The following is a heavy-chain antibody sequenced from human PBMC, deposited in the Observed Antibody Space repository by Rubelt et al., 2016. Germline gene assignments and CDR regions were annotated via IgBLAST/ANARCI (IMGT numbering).Heavy chain of an antibody. CDR1: GGSFSGYY. J-gene: IGHJ4*02. CDR3: ARVSGWYRAPGQDFDY. CDR2: INHSGST. Sequence: QVQLQQWGAGLLKPSETLSLTCAVYGGSFSGYYWSWIRQPPGKGLEWIGEINHSGSTNYNPSLKSRVTISVATSKNQFSLKLSSVTAAETAVYYCARVSGWYRAPGQDFDYWGQGTLVTVSS. D-gene: IGHD6-19*01. V-gene: IGHV4-34*01.